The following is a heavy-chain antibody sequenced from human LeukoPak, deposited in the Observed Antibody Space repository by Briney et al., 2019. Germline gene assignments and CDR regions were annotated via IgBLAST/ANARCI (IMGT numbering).Heavy chain of an antibody. CDR3: ARESGSGYYYMDV. J-gene: IGHJ6*03. D-gene: IGHD3-10*01. Sequence: SVKVSCKASGGTFSTYAISWVRQAPGQGLEWMGGIIPIFGTAKYAQKFQGRVTITTDESTSTAYMELSSLRSEDTAVYYCARESGSGYYYMDVWGKGTTVTVSS. CDR2: IIPIFGTA. V-gene: IGHV1-69*05. CDR1: GGTFSTYA.